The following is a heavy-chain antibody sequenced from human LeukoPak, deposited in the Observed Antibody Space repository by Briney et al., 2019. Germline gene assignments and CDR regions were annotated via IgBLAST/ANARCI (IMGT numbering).Heavy chain of an antibody. CDR1: GYSFTSYW. V-gene: IGHV5-51*01. D-gene: IGHD2-15*01. CDR3: ASHYCSGGSCYSRNYYYYGMDV. CDR2: IYPGDSDT. Sequence: PGESLKISCKGSGYSFTSYWIGWVRQMPGKGLEWMGIIYPGDSDTRYSPSFQGQVTISADKSISTAYLQWSSLKASDTAMYYCASHYCSGGSCYSRNYYYYGMDVWGQGTTVTVSS. J-gene: IGHJ6*02.